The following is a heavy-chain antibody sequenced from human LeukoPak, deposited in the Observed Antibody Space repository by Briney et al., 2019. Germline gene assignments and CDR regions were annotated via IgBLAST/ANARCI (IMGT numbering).Heavy chain of an antibody. J-gene: IGHJ4*02. V-gene: IGHV4-34*01. Sequence: KPSETLSLTCAAYGGSFSGYYWSWIRQPPGKGLEWIGEINHSGSTNYNPSLKSRVTISVDTSKNQFSLKLSSVTAADTAVYYCARGRIAAALFDYWGQGTLVTVSS. CDR1: GGSFSGYY. CDR2: INHSGST. CDR3: ARGRIAAALFDY. D-gene: IGHD6-13*01.